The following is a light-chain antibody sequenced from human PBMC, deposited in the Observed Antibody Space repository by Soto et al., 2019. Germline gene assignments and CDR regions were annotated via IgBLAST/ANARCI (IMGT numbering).Light chain of an antibody. CDR2: EVS. V-gene: IGLV2-8*01. CDR1: SSDVGGYNY. Sequence: QSALTQPPSASGSPGQSVTISCTGTSSDVGGYNYVSWYQQHPGKAPKLMIYEVSKRPSGVPDRFSGSKSGNTASPTVSGLQAEDEADYYCSSYAGSNNVFGTGTKATVL. J-gene: IGLJ1*01. CDR3: SSYAGSNNV.